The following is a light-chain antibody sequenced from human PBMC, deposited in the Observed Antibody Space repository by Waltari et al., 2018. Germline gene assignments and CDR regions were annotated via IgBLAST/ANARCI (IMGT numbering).Light chain of an antibody. J-gene: IGKJ1*01. Sequence: DIQMTQSPSSLSASVGDKVTISCRASHNINSWLAWYQQKPGKAPKLLILSASNWESGVPSRFSGSGSGTDYTLTISGLQAEDFATYYCQQGYNNPPTFGQGTKVEI. CDR2: SAS. CDR1: HNINSW. V-gene: IGKV1-12*01. CDR3: QQGYNNPPT.